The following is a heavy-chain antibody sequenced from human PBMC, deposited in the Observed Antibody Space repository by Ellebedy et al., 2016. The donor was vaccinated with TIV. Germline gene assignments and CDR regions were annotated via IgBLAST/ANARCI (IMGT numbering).Heavy chain of an antibody. V-gene: IGHV1-3*01. CDR3: ARAGSRGYSSSWYNSGNPNDY. J-gene: IGHJ4*02. CDR2: INAGNGNT. CDR1: GYTFTSYA. D-gene: IGHD6-13*01. Sequence: ASVKVSCKASGYTFTSYAMHWVRQAPGQRLEWMGWINAGNGNTKYSQKFQGRVTITADESTSTAYMELSSLRSEDTAVYYCARAGSRGYSSSWYNSGNPNDYWGQGTLVTVSS.